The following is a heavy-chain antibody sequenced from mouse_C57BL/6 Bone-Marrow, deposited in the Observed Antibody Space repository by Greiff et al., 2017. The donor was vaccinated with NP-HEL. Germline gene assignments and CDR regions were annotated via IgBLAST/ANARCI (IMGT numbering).Heavy chain of an antibody. J-gene: IGHJ1*03. CDR1: GYTFTSYW. CDR3: ARSGYYGSSRNFDV. CDR2: IYPGSGST. V-gene: IGHV1-55*01. D-gene: IGHD1-1*01. Sequence: QVHVKQPGAELVKPGASVKMSCKASGYTFTSYWITWVKQRPGQGLEWIGDIYPGSGSTNYNEKFKSKATLTVDTSSSTAYMQLSSLTSKDSAVYYCARSGYYGSSRNFDVWGTGTTVTVSS.